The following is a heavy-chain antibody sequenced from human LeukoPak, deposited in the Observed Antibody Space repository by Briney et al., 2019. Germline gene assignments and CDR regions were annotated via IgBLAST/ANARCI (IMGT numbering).Heavy chain of an antibody. V-gene: IGHV4-34*01. J-gene: IGHJ5*02. CDR1: GGSISSYY. Sequence: TSETLSLTCTVSGGSISSYYWSWIRQPPGKGLEWVGEINHSGSTNYNPSLKSRVSISVETSKNQFSLKLNSVPAADTAVYYCGRTSGNDFGSESSKIWFDPWGQGALVTVSS. D-gene: IGHD3-10*01. CDR3: GRTSGNDFGSESSKIWFDP. CDR2: INHSGST.